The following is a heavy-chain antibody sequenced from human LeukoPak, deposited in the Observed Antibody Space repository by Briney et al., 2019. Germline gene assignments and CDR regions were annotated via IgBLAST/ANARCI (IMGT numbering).Heavy chain of an antibody. J-gene: IGHJ4*02. CDR3: ATDATGGATAGFDN. CDR1: GYTFNNYG. CDR2: ISAYNGDT. V-gene: IGHV1-18*01. Sequence: GASVKVSGKASGYTFNNYGISWVRQAPGQGLEWMGWISAYNGDTSYAQRLQGRVIMTTDTSTSTAYMELRSLRSDDTAVYYCATDATGGATAGFDNWGQGTLVTVSS. D-gene: IGHD1-26*01.